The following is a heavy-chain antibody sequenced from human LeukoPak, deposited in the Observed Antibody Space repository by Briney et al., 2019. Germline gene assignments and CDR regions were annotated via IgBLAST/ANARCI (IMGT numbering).Heavy chain of an antibody. V-gene: IGHV3-9*03. J-gene: IGHJ4*02. CDR3: AKDITLFYDSSGYDY. CDR1: GFTFDDYA. Sequence: GGSLRLSCAASGFTFDDYAMDWVRQAPGKGLEWVSGISWNSGSIGYADSVKGRFTISRDNAKNSLYLQMNSLRAEDMALYYCAKDITLFYDSSGYDYWGQGTLVTVSS. CDR2: ISWNSGSI. D-gene: IGHD3-22*01.